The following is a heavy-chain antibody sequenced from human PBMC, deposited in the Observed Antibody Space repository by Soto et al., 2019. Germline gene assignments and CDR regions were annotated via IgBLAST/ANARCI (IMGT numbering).Heavy chain of an antibody. Sequence: PSETLSLTCSVSGDSTSSYYWSWVRQPPGKGLEWIGYIDYSGGAKYNPSLKSRVTISLDTSKNQFSLELTSVTAADTAVYYCARHALGFCSGGTCPYYFDYWGQGTLVTVSS. CDR3: ARHALGFCSGGTCPYYFDY. D-gene: IGHD2-15*01. CDR1: GDSTSSYY. V-gene: IGHV4-59*08. J-gene: IGHJ4*02. CDR2: IDYSGGA.